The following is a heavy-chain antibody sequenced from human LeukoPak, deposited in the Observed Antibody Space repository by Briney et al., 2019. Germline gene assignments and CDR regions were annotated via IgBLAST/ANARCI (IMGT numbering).Heavy chain of an antibody. J-gene: IGHJ4*02. CDR3: AKVGYYDFWSGYYIVGDY. D-gene: IGHD3-3*01. V-gene: IGHV3-21*04. Sequence: GGSLRLSCAASGFTFSSYSMNWVRQAPRKGLEWVSSISSSSSYIYYADSVKGRFTISRDNSKNTLYLQMNSLRAEDTAVYYCAKVGYYDFWSGYYIVGDYWGQGTLVTVSS. CDR2: ISSSSSYI. CDR1: GFTFSSYS.